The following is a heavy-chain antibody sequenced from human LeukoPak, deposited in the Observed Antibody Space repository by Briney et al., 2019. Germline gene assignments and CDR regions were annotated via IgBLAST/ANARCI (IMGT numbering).Heavy chain of an antibody. CDR3: ARGYYDSSGRLGRAFDI. V-gene: IGHV1-69*05. J-gene: IGHJ3*02. CDR1: GGTFSSYA. Sequence: SVKVSSKASGGTFSSYAISWVRQAPGQGLEWMGGIIPIFGTANYAQKFQGRVTITTDESTSTAYMELSSLRSEDMAVYYCARGYYDSSGRLGRAFDIWGQGTMVTVSS. D-gene: IGHD3-22*01. CDR2: IIPIFGTA.